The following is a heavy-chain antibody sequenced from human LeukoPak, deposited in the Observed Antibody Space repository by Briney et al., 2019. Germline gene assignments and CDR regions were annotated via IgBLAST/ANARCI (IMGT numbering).Heavy chain of an antibody. J-gene: IGHJ1*01. CDR1: GFTLSTYW. Sequence: PGGCLRLSCAASGFTLSTYWMSWVRQAPGKGLEWVANIKEDGSEKYYVDSVKGRFTISRDNAKNSLYLQMNSLRAEDTAVYYCARVNDYGDYGDFQHWGQGTLVTVSS. V-gene: IGHV3-7*02. CDR2: IKEDGSEK. D-gene: IGHD4-17*01. CDR3: ARVNDYGDYGDFQH.